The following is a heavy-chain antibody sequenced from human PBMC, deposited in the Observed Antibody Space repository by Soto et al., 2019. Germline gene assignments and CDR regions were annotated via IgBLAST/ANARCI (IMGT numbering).Heavy chain of an antibody. CDR3: AKPSSGWYSEYRY. D-gene: IGHD6-13*01. V-gene: IGHV3-23*01. CDR2: ISGSGAST. CDR1: GFTFSAYA. Sequence: GGSLRLSCAASGFTFSAYAMTWIRQAPGKGLEWVSGISGSGASTYYADSVKGRFTVSRDNSKNTLYLQMSNLRAEDTAVYYCAKPSSGWYSEYRYWGQGTLVTVSS. J-gene: IGHJ4*02.